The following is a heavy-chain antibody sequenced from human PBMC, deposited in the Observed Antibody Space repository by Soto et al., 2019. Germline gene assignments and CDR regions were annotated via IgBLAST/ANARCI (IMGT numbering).Heavy chain of an antibody. V-gene: IGHV2-5*01. D-gene: IGHD1-26*01. J-gene: IGHJ4*02. Sequence: QITLKESGPTLVKPTQTLTLTCTFSGFSLSTSGVGVGGIRQPPEKALERLALIYLYDYKRYSPYLKSRLTINKDPSKHQVDLTMTNMDPVDKATYYCAHRRDGRYFFDYWGQGTLVTVSS. CDR2: IYLYDYK. CDR1: GFSLSTSGVG. CDR3: AHRRDGRYFFDY.